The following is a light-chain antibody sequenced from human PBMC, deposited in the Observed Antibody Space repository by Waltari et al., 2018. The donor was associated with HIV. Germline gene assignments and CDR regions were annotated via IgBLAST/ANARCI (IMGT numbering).Light chain of an antibody. Sequence: QSVLTQPPSVPGAPGQRVTTPCTGTSPNIGAGYDVHWYQQFPGSVPRLLIYDNTNRPSGVPDRFSGSKSGTSASLAISGLQAEDEADYYCQSYDSSLKVIFGGGTKVTVL. CDR2: DNT. CDR1: SPNIGAGYD. V-gene: IGLV1-40*01. J-gene: IGLJ2*01. CDR3: QSYDSSLKVI.